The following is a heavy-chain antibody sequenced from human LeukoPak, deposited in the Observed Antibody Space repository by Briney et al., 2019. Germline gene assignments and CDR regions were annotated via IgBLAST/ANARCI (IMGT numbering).Heavy chain of an antibody. CDR3: ARQGYCSGGSCFDY. J-gene: IGHJ4*02. D-gene: IGHD2-15*01. Sequence: ASVKASCKASGYTFTSYAMNWVRQAPGQGLEWMGWINTNTGNPTYAQGFTGRFVFSLDTSVSTAYLQISSLKAEDTAVYYCARQGYCSGGSCFDYWGQGTLVTVSS. CDR1: GYTFTSYA. V-gene: IGHV7-4-1*02. CDR2: INTNTGNP.